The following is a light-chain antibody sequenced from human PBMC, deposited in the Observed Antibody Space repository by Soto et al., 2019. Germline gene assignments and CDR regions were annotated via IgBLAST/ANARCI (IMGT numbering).Light chain of an antibody. J-gene: IGKJ2*01. CDR3: QQFDNLPRT. V-gene: IGKV1-33*01. CDR2: AAS. CDR1: QDISNY. Sequence: DIQMTQSPSSLSASVGERVTITCQASQDISNYLNWYQQRPGKAPKLLIYAASNLEAGVPSRFTGSGSGTDFTFSISSLQPEDIAAYFCQQFDNLPRTFGQGTKLEIK.